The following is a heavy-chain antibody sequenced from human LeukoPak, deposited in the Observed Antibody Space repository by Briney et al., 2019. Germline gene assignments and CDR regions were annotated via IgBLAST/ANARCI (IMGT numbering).Heavy chain of an antibody. CDR1: GYIFSDYY. J-gene: IGHJ3*02. Sequence: ASVKASCKASGYIFSDYYMHWVRQAPGQGLEWMGWINPNSGGTNYAQKFQGRVTMTRDTSISTAYMELSRLRSDDTAVYYCARDPITIFGVVKRAFDIWGQGTMVTVSS. D-gene: IGHD3-3*01. CDR2: INPNSGGT. CDR3: ARDPITIFGVVKRAFDI. V-gene: IGHV1-2*02.